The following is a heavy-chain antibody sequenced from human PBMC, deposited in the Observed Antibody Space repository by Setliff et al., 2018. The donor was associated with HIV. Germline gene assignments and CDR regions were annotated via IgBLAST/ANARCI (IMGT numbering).Heavy chain of an antibody. CDR2: IFYSGST. CDR1: GGSISSGGYH. J-gene: IGHJ4*02. Sequence: PSETLSLTCTVSGGSISSGGYHWSWIRQHPGKGLEWIGYIFYSGSTSYNPSLKSRVAISVDTSKNQFSLKLSSVTAADTAVYYCARVPRQLLKGAAAYFDYWGQGILVTVSS. V-gene: IGHV4-31*03. CDR3: ARVPRQLLKGAAAYFDY. D-gene: IGHD5-18*01.